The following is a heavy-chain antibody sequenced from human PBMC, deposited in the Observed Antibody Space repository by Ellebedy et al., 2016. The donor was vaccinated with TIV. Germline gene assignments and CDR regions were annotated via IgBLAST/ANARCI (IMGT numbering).Heavy chain of an antibody. CDR2: INHSGST. D-gene: IGHD6-13*01. J-gene: IGHJ4*02. Sequence: SETLSLXXAVYGGSFSGYYWSWIRQPPGKGLEWIGEINHSGSTNYNPSLKSRVTISVDTSKNQFSLKLSSVTAADTAVYYCAITGIAAAGWGVDYWGQGTLVTVSS. V-gene: IGHV4-34*01. CDR1: GGSFSGYY. CDR3: AITGIAAAGWGVDY.